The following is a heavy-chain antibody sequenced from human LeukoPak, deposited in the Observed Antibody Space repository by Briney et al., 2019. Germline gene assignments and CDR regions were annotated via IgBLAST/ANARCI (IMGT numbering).Heavy chain of an antibody. Sequence: GESLKISCKGSGYSFTSYWIGWVRQMPGKGLEWMGIIYPGDSDTRYSPSFQGQVTISADKSISTAYLQWSSLKASDTAMYYCARPGSGYSGYFDAFDIWGQGTMVTVSP. V-gene: IGHV5-51*01. CDR3: ARPGSGYSGYFDAFDI. D-gene: IGHD5-12*01. CDR2: IYPGDSDT. J-gene: IGHJ3*02. CDR1: GYSFTSYW.